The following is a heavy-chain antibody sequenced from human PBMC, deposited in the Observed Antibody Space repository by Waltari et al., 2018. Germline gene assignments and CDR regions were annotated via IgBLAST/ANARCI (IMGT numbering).Heavy chain of an antibody. V-gene: IGHV3-48*03. CDR1: GFTFSSYE. CDR3: ARGRGITIFQTPRYFDL. CDR2: ISSSGSTI. J-gene: IGHJ6*02. D-gene: IGHD3-3*01. Sequence: EVQLVESGGGLVQPGGSLRLSCAASGFTFSSYEMKWVRQAPGKGLEWVSYISSSGSTIYYADSVKGRFTISRDNAKNSLYLQMNSLRAEDTAVYYCARGRGITIFQTPRYFDLWGQGTTVTVSS.